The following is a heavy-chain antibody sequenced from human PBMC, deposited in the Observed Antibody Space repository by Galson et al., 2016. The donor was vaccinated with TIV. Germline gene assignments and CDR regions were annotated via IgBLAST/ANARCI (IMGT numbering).Heavy chain of an antibody. CDR2: ISDGGNT. CDR1: GLSVSINY. Sequence: SLRLSCAASGLSVSINYMTWVRQAPGKGLEWVSLISDGGNTYYPDSVKGRFTISRDNSKNTLYLQMNGLRAEDTAVYYCARDRVVDATYYYYYYGMDVWGQETAVTISS. CDR3: ARDRVVDATYYYYYYGMDV. D-gene: IGHD1-26*01. V-gene: IGHV3-66*02. J-gene: IGHJ6*02.